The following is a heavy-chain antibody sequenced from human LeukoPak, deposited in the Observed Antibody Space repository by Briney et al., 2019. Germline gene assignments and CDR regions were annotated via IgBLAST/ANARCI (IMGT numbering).Heavy chain of an antibody. CDR1: GFTFSSYW. Sequence: GGSPRLSCAASGFTFSSYWMSWVRQAPGKGLEWVANIKQDGSEKYYVDSVKGRFTISRDNAKNSLYLQMNSLRAEDTAVYYCARDPTYYYYYMDVWGKGTTVTVSS. V-gene: IGHV3-7*01. J-gene: IGHJ6*03. CDR2: IKQDGSEK. CDR3: ARDPTYYYYYMDV.